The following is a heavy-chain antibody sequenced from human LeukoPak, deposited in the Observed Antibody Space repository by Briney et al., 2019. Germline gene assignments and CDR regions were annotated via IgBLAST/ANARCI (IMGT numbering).Heavy chain of an antibody. CDR1: GYTFTSYA. Sequence: ASVKVSCKASGYTFTSYAMHWVRQAPGQRLEWMGWINAGNGNTKYSQKFQGRVTITRDTSASTAYMELSSLGSEDTAVYYCARGSYYGDEDFDYWGQGTLVTVSS. CDR3: ARGSYYGDEDFDY. J-gene: IGHJ4*02. V-gene: IGHV1-3*01. CDR2: INAGNGNT. D-gene: IGHD1-26*01.